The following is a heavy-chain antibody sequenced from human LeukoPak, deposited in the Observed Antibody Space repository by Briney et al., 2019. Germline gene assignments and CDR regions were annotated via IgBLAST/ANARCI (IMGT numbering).Heavy chain of an antibody. V-gene: IGHV3-33*03. CDR1: GYTFSDYG. CDR3: GYTNNFYH. J-gene: IGHJ4*02. D-gene: IGHD3-16*02. CDR2: ISYSGVVK. Sequence: PGGSLRLSCTASGYTFSDYGMHWVRQAPGKGLEWLSVISYSGVVKFYADSVKGRFTISRDDGQNSLSLHMNSVTVEDTAVYYCGYTNNFYHWGQGALVVVSA.